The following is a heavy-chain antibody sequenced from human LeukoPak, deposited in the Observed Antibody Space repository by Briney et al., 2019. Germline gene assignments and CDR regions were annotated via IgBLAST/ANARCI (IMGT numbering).Heavy chain of an antibody. V-gene: IGHV3-23*01. D-gene: IGHD1-26*01. CDR3: AKDGSDSGSYLPVYYYYYMDV. CDR2: ISSDGDYT. Sequence: GGSLRLSCAASGFSVKFYAVTWVRQAPGKGLEWVSGISSDGDYTYYADSVKGRFTISRDISKNTLYLQMNSLRAEDTAVYYCAKDGSDSGSYLPVYYYYYMDVWGKGTTVTISS. J-gene: IGHJ6*03. CDR1: GFSVKFYA.